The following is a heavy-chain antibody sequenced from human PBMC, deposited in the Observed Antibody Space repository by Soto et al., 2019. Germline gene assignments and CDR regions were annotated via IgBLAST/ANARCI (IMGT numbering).Heavy chain of an antibody. CDR3: ARSNYAYDY. CDR1: GFTLSDYS. Sequence: EVQLVESGGGLVQPGGSLELSCAASGFTLSDYSMNWVCQAPGKGLEWISYISPKTGNTYYADSVTGRFVISRDKAKNSVSLQMNSLRDEDTAVYYCARSNYAYDYWGQGTLVSVSS. D-gene: IGHD1-7*01. V-gene: IGHV3-48*02. J-gene: IGHJ4*02. CDR2: ISPKTGNT.